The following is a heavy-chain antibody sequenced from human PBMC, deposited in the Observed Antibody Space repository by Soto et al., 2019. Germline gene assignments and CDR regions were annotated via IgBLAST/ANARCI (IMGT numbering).Heavy chain of an antibody. CDR2: ICYSGST. Sequence: PSETLSLTCTVSGGSIISGDYYLSWIRKPPGKGLEWIGYICYSGSTYYNPSLKSRVTISVDTSKNQFSLKLSSVTAADTAVYYCARVGGFGATTIDYWGQGTLVTVSS. V-gene: IGHV4-30-4*01. J-gene: IGHJ4*02. CDR3: ARVGGFGATTIDY. D-gene: IGHD3-10*01. CDR1: GGSIISGDYY.